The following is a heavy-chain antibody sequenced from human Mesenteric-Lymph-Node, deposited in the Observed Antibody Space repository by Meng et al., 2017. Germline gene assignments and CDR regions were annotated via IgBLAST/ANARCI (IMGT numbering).Heavy chain of an antibody. Sequence: ASVKVSCKASGYTFTSYDINWVRQATGQGLEWMGWMNPQSGSIDYAQKFQGRVTMTRNTSISTAYMELRSLRSDDTAVFYCARAEKGYTYGRNDYWGQGTLVTVSS. CDR2: MNPQSGSI. D-gene: IGHD5-18*01. V-gene: IGHV1-8*01. CDR3: ARAEKGYTYGRNDY. CDR1: GYTFTSYD. J-gene: IGHJ4*02.